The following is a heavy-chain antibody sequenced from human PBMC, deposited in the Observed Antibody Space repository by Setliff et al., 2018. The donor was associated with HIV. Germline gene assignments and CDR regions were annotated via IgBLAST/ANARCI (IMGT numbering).Heavy chain of an antibody. Sequence: SETLSLTCTVSGGSVSSSSYYWGWIRQPPGKGLEWIGSIYYSGSTYYNPSLKSRVTISVDTSKSQFSLNVKSITAADTAIYYCARRGSSWYSHWFDPWGQGTLVTVSS. CDR2: IYYSGST. CDR1: GGSVSSSSYY. J-gene: IGHJ5*02. V-gene: IGHV4-39*01. CDR3: ARRGSSWYSHWFDP. D-gene: IGHD6-13*01.